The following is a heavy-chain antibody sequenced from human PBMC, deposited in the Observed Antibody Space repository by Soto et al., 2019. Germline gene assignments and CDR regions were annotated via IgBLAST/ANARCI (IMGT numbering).Heavy chain of an antibody. D-gene: IGHD2-8*01. J-gene: IGHJ4*02. CDR1: GFTFSNYA. CDR3: MKDGGTNE. V-gene: IGHV3-23*01. Sequence: EVQLLDSGGGLVQPGGSLTLSCAASGFTFSNYAMTWVRQAPGKGLEWVSSISNSGDRIFYADSVKGRFTISRDNAESTLYLQINSLRAEDTARFYCMKDGGTNEWGQGTLVTVSS. CDR2: ISNSGDRI.